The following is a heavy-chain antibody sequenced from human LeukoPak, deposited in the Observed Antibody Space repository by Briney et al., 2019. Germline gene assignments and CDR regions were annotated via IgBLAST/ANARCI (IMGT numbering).Heavy chain of an antibody. V-gene: IGHV3-23*01. CDR1: GFTFSRYA. D-gene: IGHD2-15*01. CDR3: AKAVSSGGSHYSAVDY. CDR2: ISGSGGST. J-gene: IGHJ4*02. Sequence: GGSLRLSCAASGFTFSRYAMSWVRQAPGKGLEWVSEISGSGGSTDYADSVKGRSIISRDNFKNTLHLQMNSLRAEDTALYYCAKAVSSGGSHYSAVDYWGQGTLVTVSS.